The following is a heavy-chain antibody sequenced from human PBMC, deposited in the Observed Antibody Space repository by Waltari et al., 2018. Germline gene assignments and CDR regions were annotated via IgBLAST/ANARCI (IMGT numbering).Heavy chain of an antibody. CDR2: INHIGST. D-gene: IGHD3-10*01. J-gene: IGHJ3*02. V-gene: IGHV4-34*01. CDR3: ARVPWIGSSMVRGASDAFDI. Sequence: QVQLQQWGAGLLKPSETLSLTCAVYGGSFSGYYWSWIRQPRGKGLEWIGEINHIGSTNYNPSLKSRVTISVDTSKNQFSLKLSSVTAADTAVYYCARVPWIGSSMVRGASDAFDIWGQGTMVTVSS. CDR1: GGSFSGYY.